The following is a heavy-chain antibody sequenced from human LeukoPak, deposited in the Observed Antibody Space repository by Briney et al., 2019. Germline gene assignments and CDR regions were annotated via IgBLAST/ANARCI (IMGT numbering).Heavy chain of an antibody. D-gene: IGHD3-10*01. CDR3: ATSGSPLAWFDP. V-gene: IGHV4-59*01. J-gene: IGHJ5*02. CDR1: GGSISGYY. CDR2: IDYSGST. Sequence: SGTLSLTCTVSGGSISGYYWSWIRQPPGKGLEWIGYIDYSGSTNSNPPLKSRVTISVDTSKNQFSLKLNSVTAADTAVYYCATSGSPLAWFDPWGQGTLVTVSS.